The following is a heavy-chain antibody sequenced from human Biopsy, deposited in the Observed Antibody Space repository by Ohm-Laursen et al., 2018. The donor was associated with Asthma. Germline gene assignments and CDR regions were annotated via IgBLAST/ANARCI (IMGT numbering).Heavy chain of an antibody. CDR1: GFTFSYYW. J-gene: IGHJ4*02. V-gene: IGHV3-74*01. D-gene: IGHD2-8*01. CDR2: ISHDGATS. Sequence: SLRLSCTASGFTFSYYWMHWVRQAPGKGLVWVSRISHDGATSNYADSVKGRSTISRDNAKNTLYLHLNTLRADDTAVYFCARSVNGSFDYWGQGTLVTVSS. CDR3: ARSVNGSFDY.